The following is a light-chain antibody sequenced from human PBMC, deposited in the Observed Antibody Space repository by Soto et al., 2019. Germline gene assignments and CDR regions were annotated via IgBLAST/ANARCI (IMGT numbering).Light chain of an antibody. J-gene: IGLJ2*01. CDR2: EVS. CDR1: SSDVGGYNY. CDR3: SSYTSSSTLV. V-gene: IGLV2-14*01. Sequence: QSALTQPASVSGSPGQSITISCTGTSSDVGGYNYVSWYQQHPGKAPKLMIYEVSNRPSGVSNRFSGSKSGNKASLTISGRQAEDDADYYCSSYTSSSTLVFGGGTKLTVL.